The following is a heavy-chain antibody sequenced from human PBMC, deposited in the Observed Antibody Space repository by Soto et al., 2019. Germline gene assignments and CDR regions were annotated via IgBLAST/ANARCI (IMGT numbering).Heavy chain of an antibody. CDR2: IYWDDDK. CDR3: ANIAYRYDILTAYYKGYFDY. Sequence: QITLKESGPTLVKPTQALTLTCTFSGFSLSTSGVGVGWIRQPPGQALEWLAVIYWDDDKRYSPSLKTRLTIRGDTSKNQVVLTMTNMDPADTGTYYCANIAYRYDILTAYYKGYFDYWGQGTLVTVSS. V-gene: IGHV2-5*02. D-gene: IGHD3-9*01. CDR1: GFSLSTSGVG. J-gene: IGHJ4*02.